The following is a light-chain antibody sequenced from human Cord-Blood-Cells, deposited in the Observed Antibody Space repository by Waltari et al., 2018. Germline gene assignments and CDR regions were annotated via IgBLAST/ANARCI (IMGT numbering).Light chain of an antibody. V-gene: IGKV1-39*01. CDR2: AAS. Sequence: IQMTQSPSSLSASVGDRVTITCRARQGISSYLNWYQQKPGKAPKLLIYAASSLQSGVPSRFSGSGSGTDFTLTISSLQPEDFATYYCQQSYSTPFTFGPGTKVDIK. CDR1: QGISSY. J-gene: IGKJ3*01. CDR3: QQSYSTPFT.